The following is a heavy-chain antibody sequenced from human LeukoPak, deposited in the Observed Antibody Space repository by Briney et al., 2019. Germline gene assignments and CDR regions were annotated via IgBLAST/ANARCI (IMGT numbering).Heavy chain of an antibody. Sequence: GGSLRLSCAASGFTFSSYGMSWVRQAPGKGLEWVSAISGSGGSTYYADSVKGRFTISRDNSKNTLYLQMNSLRAEDTAVYYCAKEVLLWFGELSYFDYWGQGTLVTVSS. CDR3: AKEVLLWFGELSYFDY. CDR2: ISGSGGST. CDR1: GFTFSSYG. J-gene: IGHJ4*02. D-gene: IGHD3-10*01. V-gene: IGHV3-23*01.